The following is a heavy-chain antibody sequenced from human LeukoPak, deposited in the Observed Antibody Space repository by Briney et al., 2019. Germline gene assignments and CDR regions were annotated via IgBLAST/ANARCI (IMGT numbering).Heavy chain of an antibody. D-gene: IGHD3-22*01. V-gene: IGHV4-59*01. CDR3: ARTQYYYDTSDYYYFDY. CDR1: GGSISSYY. J-gene: IGHJ4*02. Sequence: SETLSLTCTVSGGSISSYYWSWIRQPPGKGLEWIGYIYYSGSTNYNPSLKSRVTISVDTSKNQFSLKLSSVTAADTAVYYCARTQYYYDTSDYYYFDYWGQGTLVTVSS. CDR2: IYYSGST.